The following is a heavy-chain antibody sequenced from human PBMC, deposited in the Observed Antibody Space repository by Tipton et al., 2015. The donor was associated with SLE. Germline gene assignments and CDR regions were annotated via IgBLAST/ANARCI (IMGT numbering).Heavy chain of an antibody. CDR2: IRSKAYGGTT. V-gene: IGHV3-49*04. D-gene: IGHD1-1*01. Sequence: SLRLSCTASGFSFGDYAMSWVRQAPGKGLEWVRFIRSKAYGGTTENAASVKGRFTLSRDDSKSIAYLQMNSLKTEDTAVYYCTRGWVRLRTDAFDIWGQGTMVTVSS. CDR1: GFSFGDYA. J-gene: IGHJ3*02. CDR3: TRGWVRLRTDAFDI.